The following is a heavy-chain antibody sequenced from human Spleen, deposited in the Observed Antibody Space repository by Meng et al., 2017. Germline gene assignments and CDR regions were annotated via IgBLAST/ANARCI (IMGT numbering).Heavy chain of an antibody. CDR1: GGSFSGYY. CDR3: AVKDYTFWSGYSSYY. CDR2: INHSGST. J-gene: IGHJ4*02. D-gene: IGHD3-3*01. V-gene: IGHV4-34*01. Sequence: QVQLQQWGAGLLKPSETLSLTCAVYGGSFSGYYWSWIRQPPGKGLEWIGDINHSGSTNYNPSLKNRVTISVGTSKNQFSLKLSSVTAADTAVYYCAVKDYTFWSGYSSYYWGQGTLVTVSS.